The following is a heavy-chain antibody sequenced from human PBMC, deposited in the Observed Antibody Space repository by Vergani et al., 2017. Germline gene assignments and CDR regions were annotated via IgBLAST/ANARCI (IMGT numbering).Heavy chain of an antibody. CDR1: GFTFSNSA. CDR2: ISGHGDRT. Sequence: EVHLLESGGGQVEAGGSLRLSCVASGFTFSNSAMSWVRQTSGKGLEWVSAISGHGDRTYYADSVKGRFTISRDNAKNSLYLQMNSLRAEDTAVYYCARPYDFWSGYFHYYYYYMDVCGKGTTVTVSS. J-gene: IGHJ6*03. V-gene: IGHV3-23*01. CDR3: ARPYDFWSGYFHYYYYYMDV. D-gene: IGHD3-3*01.